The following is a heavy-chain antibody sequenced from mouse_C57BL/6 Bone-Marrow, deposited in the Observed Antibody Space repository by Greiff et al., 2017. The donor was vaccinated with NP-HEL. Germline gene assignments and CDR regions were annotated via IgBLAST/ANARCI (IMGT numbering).Heavy chain of an antibody. CDR1: GYTFTSYW. Sequence: VQLQQPGAELVKPGASVKLSCKASGYTFTSYWMHWVKQRPGQGLEWIGMIHPNSGSTNYNEKFKSKATLTVDKSSSTAYMQLSSLTSEDSAVYYCARGGYYGNYGGFAYWGQGTLVTVSA. V-gene: IGHV1-64*01. CDR3: ARGGYYGNYGGFAY. CDR2: IHPNSGST. J-gene: IGHJ3*01. D-gene: IGHD2-1*01.